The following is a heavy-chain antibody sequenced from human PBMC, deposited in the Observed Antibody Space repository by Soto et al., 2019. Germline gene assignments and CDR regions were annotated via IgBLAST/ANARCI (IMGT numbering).Heavy chain of an antibody. D-gene: IGHD3-22*01. CDR1: GGSISSGGYY. CDR3: ARGTYYDSSGYYPSDY. V-gene: IGHV4-31*03. J-gene: IGHJ4*02. CDR2: IYYSGST. Sequence: QVQLQESGPGLVKPSQTLSLTCTVSGGSISSGGYYWSWIRQHPGKGLEWIGYIYYSGSTYYNPSLKSRVTISVDTSKNQFSLKLSSVTAADTAVYYCARGTYYDSSGYYPSDYWGQGTLVTVSS.